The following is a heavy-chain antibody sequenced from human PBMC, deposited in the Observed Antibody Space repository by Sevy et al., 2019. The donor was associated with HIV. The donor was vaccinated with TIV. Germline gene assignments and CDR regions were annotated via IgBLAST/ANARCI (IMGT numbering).Heavy chain of an antibody. V-gene: IGHV3-21*01. CDR2: ISNSGSYI. Sequence: GGSLRLSCAASGFTFSSYNMNWVRQAPGKGLEWVSSISNSGSYIYYAGSVKDRFTISRDNAKNSLYLQMNSLRAEDTAVYYCAKAEGVPPNWFDPWGQGTLVTVSS. CDR3: AKAEGVPPNWFDP. CDR1: GFTFSSYN. D-gene: IGHD1-1*01. J-gene: IGHJ5*02.